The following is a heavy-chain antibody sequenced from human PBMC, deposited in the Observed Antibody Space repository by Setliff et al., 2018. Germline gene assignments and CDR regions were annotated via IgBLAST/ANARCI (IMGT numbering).Heavy chain of an antibody. J-gene: IGHJ4*02. CDR1: GFTFTDYG. Sequence: ASVKVSCKSSGFTFTDYGITWVRQVPGQGLEWMGWINNYNFNTQYAQKFQGRVTVTTDTSTTTAYMELRSLRADDTAVYYCARGGLASARRKGVFEHWGQGTLVTVSS. V-gene: IGHV1-18*01. CDR2: INNYNFNT. CDR3: ARGGLASARRKGVFEH. D-gene: IGHD6-6*01.